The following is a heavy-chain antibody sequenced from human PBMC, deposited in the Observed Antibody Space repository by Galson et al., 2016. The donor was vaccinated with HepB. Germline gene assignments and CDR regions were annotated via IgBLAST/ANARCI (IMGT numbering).Heavy chain of an antibody. CDR3: ASARKVFGPFDP. J-gene: IGHJ5*02. V-gene: IGHV3-53*01. Sequence: SLRLSCAASEFSVSTNFIHWVRQAPGKGLEWVSLIYSGGNTYHADSVKGQFTISRDNSKNTVYLQMNSLKDEDTAVYYCASARKVFGPFDPWGQGTLVTVSS. CDR2: IYSGGNT. CDR1: EFSVSTNF. D-gene: IGHD3-3*01.